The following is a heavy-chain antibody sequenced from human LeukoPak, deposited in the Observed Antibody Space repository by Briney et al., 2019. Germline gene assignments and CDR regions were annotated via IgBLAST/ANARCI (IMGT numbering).Heavy chain of an antibody. J-gene: IGHJ4*02. V-gene: IGHV3-20*04. D-gene: IGHD6-19*01. CDR1: GFTFDDYG. CDR2: INWNGGST. Sequence: PGGSLRLSCAASGFTFDDYGMSWVRQAPGKGLEWVSGINWNGGSTGYADSVKGRFTISRDNAKSSLYLQMNSLRAEDTALYYCARDSEGSSGHDYWGQGTLVTVSS. CDR3: ARDSEGSSGHDY.